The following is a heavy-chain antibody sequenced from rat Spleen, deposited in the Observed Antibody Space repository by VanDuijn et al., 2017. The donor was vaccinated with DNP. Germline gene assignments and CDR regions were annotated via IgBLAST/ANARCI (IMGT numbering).Heavy chain of an antibody. J-gene: IGHJ3*01. CDR2: ITTSGDST. V-gene: IGHV5-31*01. D-gene: IGHD1-10*01. CDR1: GFTFNNYW. Sequence: EVQLVESGGDLVQPGRSLKVSCVVSGFTFNNYWMTWIRQVPGKGLEWVASITTSGDSTYSPDSVKGRFTISRDNAKNTLYLQMNSLRSEDTATYYCARPYGYNNGGFAYWGQGTLVTVSS. CDR3: ARPYGYNNGGFAY.